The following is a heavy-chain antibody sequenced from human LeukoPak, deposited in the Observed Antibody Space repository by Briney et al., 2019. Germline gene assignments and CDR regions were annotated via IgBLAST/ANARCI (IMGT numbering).Heavy chain of an antibody. D-gene: IGHD3-9*01. CDR1: GFTFDDYG. CDR2: INWNGGRT. V-gene: IGHV3-20*04. CDR3: ARDGFRYFDSLLVPHPFGHPPFDY. J-gene: IGHJ4*02. Sequence: GGSLRLSCEASGFTFDDYGMSWVRQAPGKGLEWVSGINWNGGRTGYADSVKGRFTISRDKAKNSLYLQMNSLRAEDTALYYCARDGFRYFDSLLVPHPFGHPPFDYWGQGTLVTVSS.